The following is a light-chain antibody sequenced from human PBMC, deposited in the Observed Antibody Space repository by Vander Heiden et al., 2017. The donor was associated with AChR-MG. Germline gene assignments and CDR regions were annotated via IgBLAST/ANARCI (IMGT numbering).Light chain of an antibody. CDR3: SSYGGRNNLVV. CDR2: EGS. CDR1: SSDVGGYYY. Sequence: QSALTQPPSASGSPGQSVTISCTGTSSDVGGYYYVSWYQQHPGKAPKLMIYEGSKRLSGVPDRFSGSKSGNTASLTVSGLLAEDEAEYYCSSYGGRNNLVVFGGGTKLTVL. J-gene: IGLJ2*01. V-gene: IGLV2-8*01.